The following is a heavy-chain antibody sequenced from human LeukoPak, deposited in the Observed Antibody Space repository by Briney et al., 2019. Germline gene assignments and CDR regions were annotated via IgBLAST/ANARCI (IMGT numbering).Heavy chain of an antibody. CDR2: VSTTGGST. CDR3: AELGITMIGGV. CDR1: SFTFSSYV. V-gene: IGHV3-23*01. Sequence: PGGSLRLSCGASSFTFSSYVMSWVRQAPGKGLEWVSTVSTTGGSTYYADSVKGRFTISRDNSKDTLYLQVNSLRAEDTAVYYCAELGITMIGGVWGKGTTVTISS. D-gene: IGHD3-10*02. J-gene: IGHJ6*04.